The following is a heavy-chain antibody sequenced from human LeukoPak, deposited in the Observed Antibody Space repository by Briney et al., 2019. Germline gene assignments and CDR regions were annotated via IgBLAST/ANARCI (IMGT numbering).Heavy chain of an antibody. D-gene: IGHD2-2*01. J-gene: IGHJ4*02. Sequence: GGSLRLSCAASGFTFSSYAMSWVRQAPGKGLEWVSAISGSGGSTYYADSVKGRSTISRDNSKNTLYLQMNSLRAEDTAVYYCAIPRGDIVVVPAAIEYWGQGTLVTVSS. V-gene: IGHV3-23*01. CDR2: ISGSGGST. CDR1: GFTFSSYA. CDR3: AIPRGDIVVVPAAIEY.